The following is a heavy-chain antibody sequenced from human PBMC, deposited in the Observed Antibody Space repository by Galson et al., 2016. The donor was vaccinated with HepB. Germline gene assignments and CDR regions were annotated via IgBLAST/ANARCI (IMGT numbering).Heavy chain of an antibody. CDR1: GGTFSSYT. CDR3: AKARGYGPGSSCFDY. D-gene: IGHD3-10*01. V-gene: IGHV1-69*13. J-gene: IGHJ4*02. CDR2: VIPTFTTG. Sequence: SVKVSCKASGGTFSSYTINWVRQAPGQGLEWMGGVIPTFTTGHSAQKFQGRVTITADESTSTAYMELGSLTSEDTAVYYCAKARGYGPGSSCFDYWGQGTLVTLSS.